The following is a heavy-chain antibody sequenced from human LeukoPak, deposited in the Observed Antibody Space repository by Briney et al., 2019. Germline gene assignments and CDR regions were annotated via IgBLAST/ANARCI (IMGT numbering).Heavy chain of an antibody. D-gene: IGHD5-18*01. CDR3: ARVIRTAMVG. J-gene: IGHJ4*02. CDR1: GGSISSYY. Sequence: SETLSLTCTVSGGSISSYYWSWIRQPPGKGLEWIGYIYYSGSTYYNPSLKSRVTISVDTSKNQFSLKLSSVTAADTAVYYCARVIRTAMVGWGQGTLVTVSS. V-gene: IGHV4-59*12. CDR2: IYYSGST.